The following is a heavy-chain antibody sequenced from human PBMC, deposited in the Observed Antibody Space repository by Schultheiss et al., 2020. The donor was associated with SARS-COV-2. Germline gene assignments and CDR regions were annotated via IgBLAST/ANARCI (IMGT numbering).Heavy chain of an antibody. CDR2: ISSDSRSI. J-gene: IGHJ6*02. CDR1: GFTFSSYS. CDR3: ARRRDCTSGVCFGMDV. Sequence: GESLKISCATSGFTFSSYSMNWVRQAPGKGLEWISYISSDSRSIHYADSVKGRFTISRDNSKNTLYLQMNSLRAEDTAVYYCARRRDCTSGVCFGMDVWGQGTTVTVSS. D-gene: IGHD3-3*01. V-gene: IGHV3-48*01.